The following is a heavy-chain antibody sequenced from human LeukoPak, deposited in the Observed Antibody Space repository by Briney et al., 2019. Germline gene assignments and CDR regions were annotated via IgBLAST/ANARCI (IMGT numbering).Heavy chain of an antibody. D-gene: IGHD1-26*01. Sequence: GASVKVSCKASGYTFSGHYMHWVRQAPGQGLEWMGWIKPSNGDTKYAQNLQGRVTMTRDTSISTAYMELSSLRSDDTAVYYCASPPLSSAMYYAHWGQGTLVTVSS. J-gene: IGHJ4*02. CDR1: GYTFSGHY. V-gene: IGHV1-2*02. CDR2: IKPSNGDT. CDR3: ASPPLSSAMYYAH.